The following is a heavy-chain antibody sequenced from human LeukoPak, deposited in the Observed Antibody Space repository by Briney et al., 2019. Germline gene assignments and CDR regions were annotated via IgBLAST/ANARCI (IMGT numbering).Heavy chain of an antibody. D-gene: IGHD6-13*01. CDR3: ARDPRAYSSSWYNWFDP. J-gene: IGHJ5*02. CDR2: ISYDGSNK. Sequence: GRSLRLSCAASGFTFSSYAMHWVRQAPGKGLEWVAVISYDGSNKYYADSVKGRFTISRDNSKNTLYLQMNSLRAEDTAVYYCARDPRAYSSSWYNWFDPWGQGTLVTVSS. CDR1: GFTFSSYA. V-gene: IGHV3-30*04.